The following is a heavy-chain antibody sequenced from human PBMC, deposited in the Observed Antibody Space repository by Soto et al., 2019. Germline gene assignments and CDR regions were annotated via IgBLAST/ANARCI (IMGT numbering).Heavy chain of an antibody. CDR3: ARGVTVFGLVSRFWFDP. CDR2: IYNSGIT. CDR1: DGSISSGDYS. J-gene: IGHJ5*02. D-gene: IGHD3-3*01. Sequence: SDTLSVTCTVSDGSISSGDYSRSWVRQSPGKGLEWIGHIYNSGITYYNPSLKSRVVISIDTSRNQFSLRLNSLTAADRAVYFCARGVTVFGLVSRFWFDPWGQGTVVNVSS. V-gene: IGHV4-30-4*02.